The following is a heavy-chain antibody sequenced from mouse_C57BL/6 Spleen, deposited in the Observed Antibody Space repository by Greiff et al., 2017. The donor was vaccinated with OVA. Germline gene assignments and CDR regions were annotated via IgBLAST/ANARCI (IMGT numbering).Heavy chain of an antibody. Sequence: EVKLMESGGGLVKPGGSLKLSCAASGFTFSDYGMHWVRQAPEKGLEWVAYISSGSSTIYYADTVKGRFTISRDNAKNTLFLQMTSLGSEDTAMYYCARGYFDYWGQGTTLTVSS. CDR2: ISSGSSTI. J-gene: IGHJ2*01. CDR1: GFTFSDYG. CDR3: ARGYFDY. V-gene: IGHV5-17*01.